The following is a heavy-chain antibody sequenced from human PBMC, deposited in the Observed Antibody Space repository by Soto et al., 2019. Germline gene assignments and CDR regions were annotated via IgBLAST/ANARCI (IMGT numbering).Heavy chain of an antibody. CDR2: IYHSGST. Sequence: SETLSLTCAVSGGSISSGGYSWSWIRQPPGKGLEWIGYIYHSGSTYYNPSLKSRVTISVDRSKNQFPLKLSSVTAADTAVYYCASTQYGGKSSGAFDIWGQGTMVTVSS. CDR3: ASTQYGGKSSGAFDI. V-gene: IGHV4-30-2*01. J-gene: IGHJ3*02. CDR1: GGSISSGGYS. D-gene: IGHD2-15*01.